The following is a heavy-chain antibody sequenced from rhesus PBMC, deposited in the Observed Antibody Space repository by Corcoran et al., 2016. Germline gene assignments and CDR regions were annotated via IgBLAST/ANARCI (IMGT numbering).Heavy chain of an antibody. Sequence: QVQLQESGPGLVKPSETLSLTCAVPGGSISSSYYYWSWIRQAPGKGLEWIGYISYSGSTSYNPSLTSRVTISRDTSKNQFSLKLSSVTAADPAVYYCARQGNYLDYWGQGVLVTVSS. CDR3: ARQGNYLDY. V-gene: IGHV4-122*02. J-gene: IGHJ4*01. CDR2: ISYSGST. CDR1: GGSISSSYYY.